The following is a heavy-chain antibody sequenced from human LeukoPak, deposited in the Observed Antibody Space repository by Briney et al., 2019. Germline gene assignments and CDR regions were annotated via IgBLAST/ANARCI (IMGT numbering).Heavy chain of an antibody. CDR3: ARHRRDMDV. J-gene: IGHJ6*02. V-gene: IGHV4-31*03. Sequence: SETLSLTCTVSGVSISSGGYYWSWIRQHPGKGLEWIGYIYYSGSTYYNPSLKSRLTISLDTSSNQFSLKLNSVTAADTAVYYCARHRRDMDVWGQGTTVTVSS. CDR2: IYYSGST. CDR1: GVSISSGGYY.